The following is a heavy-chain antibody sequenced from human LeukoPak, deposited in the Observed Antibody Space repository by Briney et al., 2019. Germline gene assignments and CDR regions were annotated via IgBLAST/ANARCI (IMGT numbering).Heavy chain of an antibody. Sequence: APVKVSCKASGGTFSRYAISWVRQAPGQGLEWMGRIIPIIGTANYAQKFQGRVTITADKSTSTAYMELSSLRSEDTAVYYCARRPDTAMGTYYFDYWGQGTLVTVSS. J-gene: IGHJ4*02. CDR3: ARRPDTAMGTYYFDY. V-gene: IGHV1-69*04. CDR2: IIPIIGTA. CDR1: GGTFSRYA. D-gene: IGHD5-18*01.